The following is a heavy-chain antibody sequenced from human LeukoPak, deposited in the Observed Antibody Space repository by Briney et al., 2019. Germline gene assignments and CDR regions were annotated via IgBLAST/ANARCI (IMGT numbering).Heavy chain of an antibody. CDR2: IYYTGST. J-gene: IGHJ5*02. D-gene: IGHD4/OR15-4a*01. Sequence: SETLSLTCSVSGGSMSNFYGSWIRQPPGKGLEWIAYIYYTGSTYYNPSLKSRVTMSVDTSKNQFSLSLSSVTAADTAVYYCARQVSGAATLAWGQRTLVTVSS. V-gene: IGHV4-59*08. CDR1: GGSMSNFY. CDR3: ARQVSGAATLA.